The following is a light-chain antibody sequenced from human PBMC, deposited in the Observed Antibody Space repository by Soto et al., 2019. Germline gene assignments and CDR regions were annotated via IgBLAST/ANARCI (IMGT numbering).Light chain of an antibody. CDR1: QSISSW. J-gene: IGKJ2*01. CDR2: DAS. V-gene: IGKV1-5*01. Sequence: DIQMTQSPSTLSASVGDRVTITCRASQSISSWLAWYQQKPGKAPKFLISDASNLESGVPSRFSGSGSGTEFTLTIDSLQPDDVATYYCHQYNNYPYNFGQGTPLEIK. CDR3: HQYNNYPYN.